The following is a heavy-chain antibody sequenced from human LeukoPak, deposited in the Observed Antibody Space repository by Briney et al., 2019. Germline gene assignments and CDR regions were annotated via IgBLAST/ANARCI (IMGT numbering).Heavy chain of an antibody. CDR3: ARLILTGFDY. Sequence: PSETLSLTCTVSGGSISSGGYYWSWIRQHPGKGLEWIGYIYYSGSTYYNPSLKSRVTISVDTSKNQFSLKLSSVTAADTAAYYCARLILTGFDYWGQGTLVTVSS. D-gene: IGHD1-14*01. CDR2: IYYSGST. CDR1: GGSISSGGYY. V-gene: IGHV4-31*03. J-gene: IGHJ4*02.